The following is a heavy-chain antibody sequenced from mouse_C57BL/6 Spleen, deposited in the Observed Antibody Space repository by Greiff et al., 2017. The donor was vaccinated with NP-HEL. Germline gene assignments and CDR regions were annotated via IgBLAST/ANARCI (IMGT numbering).Heavy chain of an antibody. D-gene: IGHD2-3*01. J-gene: IGHJ4*01. CDR2: IRNKANGYTT. CDR3: ARYIYGGYYVFYAMDY. CDR1: GFTFTDYY. V-gene: IGHV7-3*01. Sequence: EVHLVESGGGLVQPGGSLSLSCAASGFTFTDYYMSWVRQPPGKALEWLGFIRNKANGYTTEYSASVKGRFTISRDNSQSILYLQMNALRAEDSATYYCARYIYGGYYVFYAMDYWGQGTSVTVSS.